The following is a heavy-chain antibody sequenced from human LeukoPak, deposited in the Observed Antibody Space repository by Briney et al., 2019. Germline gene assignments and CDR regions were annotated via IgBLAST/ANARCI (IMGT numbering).Heavy chain of an antibody. J-gene: IGHJ3*02. D-gene: IGHD2-15*01. CDR2: ISSNGGST. V-gene: IGHV3-64*01. CDR1: GFTFSSYS. Sequence: PGGSLRLSCAASGFTFSSYSMNWVRQTPGKGLEYVSVISSNGGSTYYANSVKGRFTISRDNSKNTLYLQMGSLRAEDMAVYYCERGLVLGGLDMGGQGRMVTVSS. CDR3: ERGLVLGGLDM.